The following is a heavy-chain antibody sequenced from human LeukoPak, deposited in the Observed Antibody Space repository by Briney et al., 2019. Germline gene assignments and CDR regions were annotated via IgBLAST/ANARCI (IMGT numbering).Heavy chain of an antibody. Sequence: PSETLSLTCTVSGGSISSYYSSWIRQPAGKGLEWFGRIYTSGSTNYNPSLKRRVTMSVDTSKNQFSLKLSSVTAADTGVYYCARAEGYGDYYYMDVWGKGTTVTVSS. J-gene: IGHJ6*03. CDR3: ARAEGYGDYYYMDV. D-gene: IGHD4-17*01. CDR2: IYTSGST. CDR1: GGSISSYY. V-gene: IGHV4-4*07.